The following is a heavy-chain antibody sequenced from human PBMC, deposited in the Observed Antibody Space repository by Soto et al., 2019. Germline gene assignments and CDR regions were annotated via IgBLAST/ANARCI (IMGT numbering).Heavy chain of an antibody. V-gene: IGHV4-39*07. J-gene: IGHJ4*02. CDR1: GGSITTSHYY. Sequence: SETLSLTCTVSGGSITTSHYYWGWIRQPPGKGLEWIGNIYDSGSASYNPSLESRVTISVDTSKNQFSLKLSSVTAADTAVYYCARVPDYWGQGTLVTVSS. CDR3: ARVPDY. CDR2: IYDSGSA.